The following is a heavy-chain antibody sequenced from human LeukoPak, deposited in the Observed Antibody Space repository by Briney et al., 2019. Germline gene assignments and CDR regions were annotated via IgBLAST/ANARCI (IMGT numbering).Heavy chain of an antibody. CDR1: GYTFSSYV. D-gene: IGHD3-22*01. CDR3: VRDYDISGPQKNFFDY. Sequence: ASVKVSCKASGYTFSSYVISWVRQAPGQGLQWMGGIIPMFGAVNYAQKFQGRVTITADKSTGTAYMELSSLRSEDTAVYYCVRDYDISGPQKNFFDYWGQGTLVTVSS. J-gene: IGHJ4*02. V-gene: IGHV1-69*06. CDR2: IIPMFGAV.